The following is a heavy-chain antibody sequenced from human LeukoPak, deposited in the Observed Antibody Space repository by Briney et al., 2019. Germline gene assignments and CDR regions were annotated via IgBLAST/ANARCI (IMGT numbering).Heavy chain of an antibody. CDR2: ITGSGDTA. J-gene: IGHJ4*02. V-gene: IGHV3-23*01. CDR3: AKWGDYDILTGYYVSDF. D-gene: IGHD3-9*01. CDR1: GFIFRNYA. Sequence: GGSLRLSCAASGFIFRNYAMSWVRQAPGKGLEWVSAITGSGDTAYYADSVKGRFTVSRDNSKNTLYVEMNTLRAEDTAVYYCAKWGDYDILTGYYVSDFWGQGTLVTVSS.